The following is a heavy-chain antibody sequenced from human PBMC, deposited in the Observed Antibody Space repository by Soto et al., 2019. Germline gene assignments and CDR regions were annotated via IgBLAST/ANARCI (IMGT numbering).Heavy chain of an antibody. CDR3: ARDGRITIFGVAKLSMDV. CDR1: GYTLTGYY. J-gene: IGHJ6*02. CDR2: INPNSGGT. V-gene: IGHV1-2*02. D-gene: IGHD3-3*01. Sequence: XSVKGSSTASGYTLTGYYMHWVRQAPGQGLEWMGWINPNSGGTNYAQKFQGRVTMTRDTSISTAYMELSRLRSDDTAVYYCARDGRITIFGVAKLSMDVWGQGTTVTVSS.